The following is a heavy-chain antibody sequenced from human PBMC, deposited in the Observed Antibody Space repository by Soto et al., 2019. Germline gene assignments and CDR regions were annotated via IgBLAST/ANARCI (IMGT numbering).Heavy chain of an antibody. CDR2: ISGSGSTI. J-gene: IGHJ6*02. CDR1: GLTFSGYE. D-gene: IGHD3-22*01. Sequence: SLRLSCAASGLTFSGYEMNWVRQAPGQGLEWVSYISGSGSTIYYADPVKGRFTISRDNAKDSLYLQMNSLRAEDTAVYYCAREVVVFGVIIPTPMDVWGQGTTVTVSS. V-gene: IGHV3-48*03. CDR3: AREVVVFGVIIPTPMDV.